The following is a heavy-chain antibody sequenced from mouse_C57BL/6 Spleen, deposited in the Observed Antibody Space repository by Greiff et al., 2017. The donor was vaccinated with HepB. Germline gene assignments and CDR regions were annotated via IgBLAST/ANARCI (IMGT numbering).Heavy chain of an antibody. V-gene: IGHV1-18*01. CDR1: GYTFTDYN. J-gene: IGHJ4*01. D-gene: IGHD2-5*01. CDR2: INPNNGGT. CDR3: ARNARYYSNFAMDY. Sequence: VQLQQSGPELVKPGASVKIPCKASGYTFTDYNMDWVKQSHGKSLEWIGDINPNNGGTIYNQKFKGKATLTVDKSSSTAYMELRSLTSEETAVYYCARNARYYSNFAMDYWGQGTSVTVSS.